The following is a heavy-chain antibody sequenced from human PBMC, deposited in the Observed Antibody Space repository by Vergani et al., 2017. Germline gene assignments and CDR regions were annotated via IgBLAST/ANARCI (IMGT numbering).Heavy chain of an antibody. D-gene: IGHD1-26*01. J-gene: IGHJ4*02. CDR2: ISARYPST. V-gene: IGHV3-23*01. CDR3: AKLPSGRIVGPLYYFDS. CDR1: GFTFSACA. Sequence: EVQLLQSGGGVIQPGGSVRLSCAASGFTFSACAMTWVRQAPGKGLEWVSAISARYPSTYYADSVKGRFTISRDNSKNMLYLQMNSMRAEVTAVYYCAKLPSGRIVGPLYYFDSWGQGTLVTVSS.